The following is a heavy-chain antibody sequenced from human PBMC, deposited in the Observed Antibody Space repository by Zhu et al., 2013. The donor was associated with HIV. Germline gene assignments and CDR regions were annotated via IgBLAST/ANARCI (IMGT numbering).Heavy chain of an antibody. CDR3: ARDQWDIVVVVAATQRFDY. D-gene: IGHD2-15*01. Sequence: QVQLVQSGAEVKKPGASVKVSCKASGYTFSSYGISWVRQAPGQGLEWMGWISGHNGNTKYAQNIQGRVTTTTDTSRSTAYMELRSLTSDDTAVYYCARDQWDIVVVVAATQRFDYWGQGTLVT. J-gene: IGHJ4*02. V-gene: IGHV1-18*01. CDR2: ISGHNGNT. CDR1: GYTFSSYG.